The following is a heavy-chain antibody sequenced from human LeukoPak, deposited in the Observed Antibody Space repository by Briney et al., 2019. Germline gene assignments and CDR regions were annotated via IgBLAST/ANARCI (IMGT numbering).Heavy chain of an antibody. J-gene: IGHJ3*02. CDR3: AKFSSWDPYYGAFDI. V-gene: IGHV3-23*01. CDR1: GFTFSSYA. Sequence: GGSLRLSCAASGFTFSSYAMSWVRQAPGKGLEWVSGISTSGANSYYADSVKGRFTISRDNSKNTLHLQMNSLRAEDTAVYYCAKFSSWDPYYGAFDIRGQGTMVTVSS. CDR2: ISTSGANS. D-gene: IGHD3-10*01.